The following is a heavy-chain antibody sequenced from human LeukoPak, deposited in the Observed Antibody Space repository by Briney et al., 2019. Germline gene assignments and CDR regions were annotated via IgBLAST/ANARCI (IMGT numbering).Heavy chain of an antibody. CDR1: GGSISSYY. CDR3: ARHGRGVGATFNV. D-gene: IGHD1-26*01. V-gene: IGHV4-59*08. Sequence: SETLSLTCTVSGGSISSYYWSWIRQPPGKGLEWIGYIYYSGSTNYNPSLTSRVTMSVDTSKNQISLNLSSVTAADTAVYYCARHGRGVGATFNVWGQGTLVTVSS. CDR2: IYYSGST. J-gene: IGHJ4*02.